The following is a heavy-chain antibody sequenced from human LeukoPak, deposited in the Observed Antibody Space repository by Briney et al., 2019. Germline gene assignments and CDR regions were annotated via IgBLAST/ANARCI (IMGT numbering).Heavy chain of an antibody. Sequence: TGGSLRLSCAASGFIFSNAGMSWVRQAPGKGLGGVAKIKPDGSEKFYVDSVKGRFAISRDNAKNSLYLQVNSLTAEDTAVYFCARFGPPHALDVWGQWTTVTVSS. V-gene: IGHV3-7*04. D-gene: IGHD3-10*01. CDR3: ARFGPPHALDV. CDR1: GFIFSNAG. J-gene: IGHJ6*02. CDR2: IKPDGSEK.